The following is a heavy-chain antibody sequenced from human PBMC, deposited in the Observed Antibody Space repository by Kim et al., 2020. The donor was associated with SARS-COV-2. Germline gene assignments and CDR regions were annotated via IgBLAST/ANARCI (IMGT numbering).Heavy chain of an antibody. D-gene: IGHD3-22*01. Sequence: QKFQGRVTITADDATGTAYMELSSLRSEDTAVYYCATYYYDSSGTEAFDIWGQGTIVTVSS. J-gene: IGHJ3*02. V-gene: IGHV1-69*01. CDR3: ATYYYDSSGTEAFDI.